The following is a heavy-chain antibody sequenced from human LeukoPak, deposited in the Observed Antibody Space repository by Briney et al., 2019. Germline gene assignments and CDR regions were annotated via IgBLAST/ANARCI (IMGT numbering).Heavy chain of an antibody. CDR3: ARHWQGNLLDY. J-gene: IGHJ4*02. CDR2: IYHSGST. CDR1: DYSINSGYY. Sequence: SETLSLTCTVSDYSINSGYYWGWIRQPPGKGLEWIGSIYHSGSTYYNPSLKSRVTISVDTSKNQFSLKLSSVTAADTAVYYCARHWQGNLLDYWGQGTLVTVSS. V-gene: IGHV4-38-2*02.